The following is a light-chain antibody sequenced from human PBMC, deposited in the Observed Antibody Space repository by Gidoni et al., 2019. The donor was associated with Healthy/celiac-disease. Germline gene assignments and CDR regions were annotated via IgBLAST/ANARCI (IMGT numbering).Light chain of an antibody. CDR1: QSISSC. V-gene: IGKV1-39*01. Sequence: DIQITQSPSSLSASVGDRVTITCRASQSISSCLNWYQQKPGKAPKLLIYAASSLQSGVPSRFSGSGSGTDFTLTISSLQPEDCATYYCQQSYSTPRTFGQGTKVEIK. J-gene: IGKJ1*01. CDR2: AAS. CDR3: QQSYSTPRT.